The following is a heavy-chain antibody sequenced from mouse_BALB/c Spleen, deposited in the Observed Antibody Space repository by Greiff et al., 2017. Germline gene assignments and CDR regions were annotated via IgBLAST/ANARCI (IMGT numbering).Heavy chain of an antibody. D-gene: IGHD1-1*01. Sequence: QVHVKQSGAELAKPGASVKMSCKASGYTFTSYWMHWVKQRPGQGLEWIGYINPSTGYTEYNQKFKDKATLTADKSSSTAYMQLSSLTSEDSAVYYCARVPYYYGSSYDYWGQGTTLTVSS. CDR2: INPSTGYT. J-gene: IGHJ2*01. CDR1: GYTFTSYW. V-gene: IGHV1-7*01. CDR3: ARVPYYYGSSYDY.